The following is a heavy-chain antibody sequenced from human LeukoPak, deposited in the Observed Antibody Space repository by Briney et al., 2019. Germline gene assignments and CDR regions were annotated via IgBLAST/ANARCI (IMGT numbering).Heavy chain of an antibody. CDR2: ISSGSSYI. CDR3: ASLDYGDSDY. D-gene: IGHD4-17*01. CDR1: GSTFSSYS. J-gene: IGHJ4*02. V-gene: IGHV3-21*01. Sequence: GGSLRLSCAASGSTFSSYSMNWVRQAPGKGLEWVSSISSGSSYIYYADSVKGRFTISRDNAKNSLYLQMNSLSAEDTAVYYCASLDYGDSDYWGQGTLVTVSS.